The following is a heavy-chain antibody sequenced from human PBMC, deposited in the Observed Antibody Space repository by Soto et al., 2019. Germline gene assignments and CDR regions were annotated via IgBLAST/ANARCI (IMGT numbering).Heavy chain of an antibody. V-gene: IGHV4-30-4*01. D-gene: IGHD3-10*01. CDR3: ASRTELYYYYGMDV. J-gene: IGHJ6*02. CDR1: GGSISSGDYY. Sequence: QVQLQESGPGLVKPSQTLSLTCTVSGGSISSGDYYWSWIRQPPGKGLEWIGYIYYSGSTYYNPSLRSRVTISVDTSKNQFSLKLSSVTAADTAVYYCASRTELYYYYGMDVWGQGNTVTVSS. CDR2: IYYSGST.